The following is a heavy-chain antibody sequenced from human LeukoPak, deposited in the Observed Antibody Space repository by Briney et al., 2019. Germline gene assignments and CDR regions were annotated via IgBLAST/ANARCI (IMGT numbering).Heavy chain of an antibody. Sequence: ASVKGSCKASGYTFTRYDINWVRQATGQGLEWMGWMNPNSGTTGYAQKFQGRVTMTRNTLMSTAYMELSSLRSEDTAVYYCARGPTGYGDYYFDYWGQGTLVTVSS. CDR1: GYTFTRYD. CDR2: MNPNSGTT. V-gene: IGHV1-8*01. J-gene: IGHJ4*02. D-gene: IGHD4-17*01. CDR3: ARGPTGYGDYYFDY.